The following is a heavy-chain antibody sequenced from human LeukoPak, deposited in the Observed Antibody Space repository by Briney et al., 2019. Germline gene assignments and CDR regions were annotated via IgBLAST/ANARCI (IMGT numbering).Heavy chain of an antibody. CDR2: IYWDDDK. CDR3: ALDTYYDTLTGSGYFDY. CDR1: GFSLSTSGVG. J-gene: IGHJ4*02. D-gene: IGHD3-9*01. V-gene: IGHV2-5*02. Sequence: ESGPTLVNPTQTLTLTCTLSGFSLSTSGVGVAWIRQPPGKALEWLALIYWDDDKRYSPSLKSRLTITKDTSKNQVVLTLTNMDPVDTATYYCALDTYYDTLTGSGYFDYWGQGTLVTVSS.